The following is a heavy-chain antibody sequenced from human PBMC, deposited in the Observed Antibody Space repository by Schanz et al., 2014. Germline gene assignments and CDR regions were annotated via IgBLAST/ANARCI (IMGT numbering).Heavy chain of an antibody. CDR1: GFTLSSYG. CDR3: ARDLGGDQTDY. Sequence: QVQLVESGGGVVQPGRSLRLSCAASGFTLSSYGMHWVRQAPGKGLEWLAVIWFDGTNKYNADSVKGRFTISRDTSKNTLYLLLNSLRAEDTAVYYCARDLGGDQTDYWGQGTLVTVS. V-gene: IGHV3-33*01. J-gene: IGHJ4*02. CDR2: IWFDGTNK. D-gene: IGHD4-17*01.